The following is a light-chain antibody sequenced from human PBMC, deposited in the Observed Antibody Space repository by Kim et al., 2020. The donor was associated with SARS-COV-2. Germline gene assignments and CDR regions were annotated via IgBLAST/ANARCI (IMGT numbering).Light chain of an antibody. CDR2: AAS. V-gene: IGKV1-9*01. CDR1: PAIRRG. Sequence: APVVDKVTLTGRARPAIRRGFACFQQLPGKAPKLLIYAASTLEGGVPSRFGGSGSETDFTLTINSLQPEDFATYYCQQLNNYPLTFGGGTKVDIK. CDR3: QQLNNYPLT. J-gene: IGKJ4*01.